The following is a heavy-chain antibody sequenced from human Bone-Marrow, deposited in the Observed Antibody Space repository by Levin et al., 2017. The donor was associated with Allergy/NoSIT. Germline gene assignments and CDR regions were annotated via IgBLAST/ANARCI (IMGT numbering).Heavy chain of an antibody. CDR3: ARLGIVGAPT. Sequence: SCTVSGDSISSDYWSWIRQPPGKGLEWIGYIYYSGSTNYNPSLKSRVTISVDTSKNQFSLKLSSVTAADTAVYYCARLGIVGAPTWGQGTLVTVSS. D-gene: IGHD1-26*01. J-gene: IGHJ5*02. V-gene: IGHV4-59*01. CDR1: GDSISSDY. CDR2: IYYSGST.